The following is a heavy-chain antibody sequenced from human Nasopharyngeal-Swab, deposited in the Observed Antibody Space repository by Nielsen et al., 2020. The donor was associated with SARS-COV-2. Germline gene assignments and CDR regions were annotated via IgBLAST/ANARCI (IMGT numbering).Heavy chain of an antibody. CDR2: IYDSGNT. V-gene: IGHV4-59*01. CDR3: ARVRGITMIQGAYYFDN. Sequence: WIRQPPGKGLEWIGYIYDSGNTNYNPILKSRVTISVDTSNNQFSLTLNSVTVADTAVYYCARVRGITMIQGAYYFDNWGQGALVTVSS. D-gene: IGHD3-10*01. J-gene: IGHJ4*02.